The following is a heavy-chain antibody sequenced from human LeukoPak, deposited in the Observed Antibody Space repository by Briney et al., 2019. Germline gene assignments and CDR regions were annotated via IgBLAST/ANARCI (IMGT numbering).Heavy chain of an antibody. J-gene: IGHJ4*02. D-gene: IGHD5-24*01. V-gene: IGHV4-34*01. CDR2: INHSGST. Sequence: KPSETLSLTCAVYGGSFSGYYRSWIRQPPGKGLEWIGEINHSGSTNYNPSLKSRVTISVDTSKNQFSLKLSSVTAADTAVYYCARGGDGYTGWGQGTLVTVSS. CDR3: ARGGDGYTG. CDR1: GGSFSGYY.